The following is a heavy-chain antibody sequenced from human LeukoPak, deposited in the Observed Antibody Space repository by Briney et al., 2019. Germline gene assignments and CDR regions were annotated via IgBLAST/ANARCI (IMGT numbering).Heavy chain of an antibody. Sequence: PGGFLRLSCEASGFTLRSYVMNWVRQAPGKGLEWVSIISEDGRTFYADSVKGRFTISRDNAKNTLHLQMSSLRADDTAVYYCAKGSTSWDGYKGGYDPWGQGTLVTV. V-gene: IGHV3-23*01. CDR3: AKGSTSWDGYKGGYDP. J-gene: IGHJ5*02. CDR1: GFTLRSYV. CDR2: ISEDGRT. D-gene: IGHD6-13*01.